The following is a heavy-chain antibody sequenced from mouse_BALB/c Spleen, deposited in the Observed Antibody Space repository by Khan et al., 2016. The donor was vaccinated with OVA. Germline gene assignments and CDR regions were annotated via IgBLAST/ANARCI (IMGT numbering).Heavy chain of an antibody. J-gene: IGHJ3*01. Sequence: QVQLKQSGAELVKTGASVKLSCKASGYTFSSYYLYWVKQRPGQGLEWIGEINPNNGGSNFNEKFKNRATLTVDKSSYTAYMQLSSLTSEYSAVYYCTRSEYGSFAFWGQGTLVTVSA. D-gene: IGHD2-2*01. CDR1: GYTFSSYY. CDR2: INPNNGGS. V-gene: IGHV1S81*02. CDR3: TRSEYGSFAF.